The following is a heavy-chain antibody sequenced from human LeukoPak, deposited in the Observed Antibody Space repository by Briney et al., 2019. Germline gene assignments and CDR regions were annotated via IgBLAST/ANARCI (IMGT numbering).Heavy chain of an antibody. CDR1: GGSISSSSYY. CDR3: AREGGFYRPLDY. Sequence: NPSETLSLTCTVSGGSISSSSYYWGWIRQPPGKGLDWIGNIYYSGSTYYNPSLKSRVTISVDLSENHISLRLTSVTAADTAVYYCAREGGFYRPLDYSGQGTLVTVSS. J-gene: IGHJ4*02. CDR2: IYYSGST. D-gene: IGHD3-3*01. V-gene: IGHV4-39*07.